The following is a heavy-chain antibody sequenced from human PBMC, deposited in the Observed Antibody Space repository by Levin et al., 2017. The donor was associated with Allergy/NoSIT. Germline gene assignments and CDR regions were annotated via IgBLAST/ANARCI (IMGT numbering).Heavy chain of an antibody. Sequence: GGSLRLSCAASGFTFSSFSMNWVRQAPGKGLEWVSYIRSSGSPIYYADSVRGRFTISRDNAKNSLYLQMNSLRPADTAVYYCVRDPHGLDYWGQGTLVTVSS. CDR3: VRDPHGLDY. V-gene: IGHV3-48*04. CDR2: IRSSGSPI. J-gene: IGHJ4*02. CDR1: GFTFSSFS.